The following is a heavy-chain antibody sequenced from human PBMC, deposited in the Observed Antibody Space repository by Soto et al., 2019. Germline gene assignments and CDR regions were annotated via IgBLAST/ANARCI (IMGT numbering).Heavy chain of an antibody. CDR3: ARVIVVVPAAMGYYFDY. CDR2: ISAYNGNT. D-gene: IGHD2-2*01. V-gene: IGHV1-18*01. CDR1: GYTFTSYG. Sequence: ASVKVSCKASGYTFTSYGISWVRQAPGQGLEWMGWISAYNGNTNYAQKLQGRVTMTTDTSTSTAYMELRSLRSDDTAVYYCARVIVVVPAAMGYYFDYWGQGTLVTVS. J-gene: IGHJ4*02.